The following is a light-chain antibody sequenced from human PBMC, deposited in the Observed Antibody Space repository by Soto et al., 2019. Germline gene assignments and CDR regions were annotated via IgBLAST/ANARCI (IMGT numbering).Light chain of an antibody. Sequence: EIVMTQSPATLSVSPGERATLSCRDSQSVSSNLAWYQLKPGQAPRLLIYGASTRATGIPARFSGSGSGTEFTLTISSLQSEDFAVYYCQQYNNWPPLTFGGGTKVEIK. CDR2: GAS. CDR1: QSVSSN. V-gene: IGKV3-15*01. CDR3: QQYNNWPPLT. J-gene: IGKJ4*01.